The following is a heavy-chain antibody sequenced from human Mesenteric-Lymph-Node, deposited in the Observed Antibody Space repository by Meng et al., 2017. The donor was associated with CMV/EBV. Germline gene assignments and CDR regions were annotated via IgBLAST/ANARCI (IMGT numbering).Heavy chain of an antibody. CDR1: YPFTSYG. CDR2: ISAYNGNT. D-gene: IGHD5-24*01. Sequence: YPFTSYGISWVRQAPGQGLEWMGWISAYNGNTNYAQKLQGRVTMTTDTSTSTAYMELRSLRSDDTAVYYCARVRPPQLKYEAVWFDPWGQGTLVTVSS. J-gene: IGHJ5*02. V-gene: IGHV1-18*04. CDR3: ARVRPPQLKYEAVWFDP.